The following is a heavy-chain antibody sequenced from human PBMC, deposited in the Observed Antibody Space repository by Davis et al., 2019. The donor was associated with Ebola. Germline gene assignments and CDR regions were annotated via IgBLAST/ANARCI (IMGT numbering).Heavy chain of an antibody. D-gene: IGHD5-18*01. CDR2: ISYDGINK. Sequence: GGSLRLSCAASGFLFSNFAMHWVRQAPGKGLEWVALISYDGINKYYADSVKGRFTISRDDAKNSLYLQMNSLRDEDTAVYHCARDYTLRDKAVYIDVWGQGTTVTVSS. CDR1: GFLFSNFA. V-gene: IGHV3-30*04. CDR3: ARDYTLRDKAVYIDV. J-gene: IGHJ6*02.